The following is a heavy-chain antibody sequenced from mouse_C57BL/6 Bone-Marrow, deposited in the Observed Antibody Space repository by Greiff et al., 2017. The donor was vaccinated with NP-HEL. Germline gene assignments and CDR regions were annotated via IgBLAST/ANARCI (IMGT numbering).Heavy chain of an antibody. V-gene: IGHV5-6*01. D-gene: IGHD1-1*01. CDR3: ARQRVITTVVGWYFDV. Sequence: EVKLMESGGDLVKPGGSLKLSCAASGFTFSSYGMSWVRQTPDKRLEWVATISSGGSYTYYPDSVKGRFTISRDNAKNTLYLQMSSLKSEDTAMYYCARQRVITTVVGWYFDVWGTGTTVTVSS. J-gene: IGHJ1*03. CDR1: GFTFSSYG. CDR2: ISSGGSYT.